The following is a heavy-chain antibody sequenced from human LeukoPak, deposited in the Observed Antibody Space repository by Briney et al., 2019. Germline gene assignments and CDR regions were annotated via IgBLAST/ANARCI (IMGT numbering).Heavy chain of an antibody. CDR3: AKSVTAAGTYAFDI. CDR1: GFTFSSYW. V-gene: IGHV3-23*01. D-gene: IGHD6-13*01. CDR2: LRGNGGST. Sequence: PGGSLRLSCAASGFTFSSYWMHWVRQAPGKGLEGVSSLRGNGGSTEYVDSVRGRFVISRDNSRNTLYLQMNSLRAEDTAVYYCAKSVTAAGTYAFDIWGQGTVVTVSS. J-gene: IGHJ3*02.